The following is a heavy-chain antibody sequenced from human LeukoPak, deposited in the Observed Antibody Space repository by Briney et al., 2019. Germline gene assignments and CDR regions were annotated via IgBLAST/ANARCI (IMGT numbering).Heavy chain of an antibody. CDR3: ASWGRTYYYDSSGPDDAFDI. Sequence: SETLSLTHTVSGGSMNNYYWTWIGQPAGKGLEWIGCIYTSGSTNYNPSLKSRVTMSVDTSKNQFSPKLSSVTAADTAVYYCASWGRTYYYDSSGPDDAFDIWGQGTMVTVSS. CDR1: GGSMNNYY. D-gene: IGHD3-22*01. CDR2: IYTSGST. V-gene: IGHV4-4*07. J-gene: IGHJ3*02.